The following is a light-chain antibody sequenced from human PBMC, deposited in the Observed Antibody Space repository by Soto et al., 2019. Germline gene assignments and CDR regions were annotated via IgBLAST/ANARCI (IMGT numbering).Light chain of an antibody. CDR2: EVN. CDR1: SIDIGAYDY. CDR3: FSFTPTSTNV. J-gene: IGLJ1*01. Sequence: LTRRSSLSGSPLRSSSISVTLTSIDIGAYDYVSWFQQHSGKAPKLIISEVNNRPSGVSNRFSGSKSGNTAYLTISGLQVEEEDEYSCFSFTPTSTNVFGNANXVHVL. V-gene: IGLV2-14*01.